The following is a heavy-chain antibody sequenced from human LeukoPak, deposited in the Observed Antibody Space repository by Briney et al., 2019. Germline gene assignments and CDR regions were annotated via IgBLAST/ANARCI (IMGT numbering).Heavy chain of an antibody. J-gene: IGHJ4*02. D-gene: IGHD6-13*01. V-gene: IGHV3-53*01. Sequence: GESLRLSCAASGVTVSTSYMSWVRQAPGKGLEWVSVIYGEGNTYYADSVKGQFTISRNDSKNTLPLQMTSLRAADTAIYYCARDSTTWSRAGYWGQRTLVTVSS. CDR3: ARDSTTWSRAGY. CDR2: IYGEGNT. CDR1: GVTVSTSY.